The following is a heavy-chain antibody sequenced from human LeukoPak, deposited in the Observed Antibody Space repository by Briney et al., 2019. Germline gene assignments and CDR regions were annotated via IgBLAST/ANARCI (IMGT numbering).Heavy chain of an antibody. J-gene: IGHJ4*02. CDR3: ARDLDSYGWFDY. CDR1: GFTFSIYW. Sequence: GGSLRLSCAASGFTFSIYWMTWVRQAPGEGLEWVANINQDGSEKYYVDSVKGRFTISRDNAKNSLYLQMNSLRADDTAVYYCARDLDSYGWFDYWGQGTLVTVSS. D-gene: IGHD5-18*01. CDR2: INQDGSEK. V-gene: IGHV3-7*01.